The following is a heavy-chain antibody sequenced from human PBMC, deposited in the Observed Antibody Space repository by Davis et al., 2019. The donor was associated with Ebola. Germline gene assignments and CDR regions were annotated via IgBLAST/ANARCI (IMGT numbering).Heavy chain of an antibody. CDR1: GFTFDDYA. Sequence: SLKISCVGPGFTFDDYAMHWVRQVPGKGLEWVSSISWNRDSVGYVDSVKGRFIISRDNAKNALYLEMNGLRTDDTALYYCAKDSLRYSGAYGGWLDPWGQGTLVTVSS. CDR2: ISWNRDSV. D-gene: IGHD5-12*01. CDR3: AKDSLRYSGAYGGWLDP. J-gene: IGHJ5*02. V-gene: IGHV3-9*01.